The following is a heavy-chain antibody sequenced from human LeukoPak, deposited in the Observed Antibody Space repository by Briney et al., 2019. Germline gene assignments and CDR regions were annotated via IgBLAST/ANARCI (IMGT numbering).Heavy chain of an antibody. CDR3: VKSGGYGLIDY. CDR1: DYSISSGFY. D-gene: IGHD6-19*01. V-gene: IGHV4-38-2*02. J-gene: IGHJ4*02. CDR2: IYHSGGT. Sequence: SSETLSLTCSVSDYSISSGFYWVWIRQPPGKGLEWIGSIYHSGGTYYNPSLKSRVTISVDTSRNQFSLRLSSVTAADTAMYYCVKSGGYGLIDYWGQGTLVTVSS.